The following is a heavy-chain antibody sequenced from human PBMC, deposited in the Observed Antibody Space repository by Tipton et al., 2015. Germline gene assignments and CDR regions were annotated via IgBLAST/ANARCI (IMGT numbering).Heavy chain of an antibody. CDR3: ARTVGAPLDAFDI. Sequence: QVQLVQSGPEVKKPGSSVNVSCRASGGTFSTYAINWVRQAPGQGLEWMGWISAYSGNTNYAQRLQGRVTMTTDTSTSTAYMELRSLRSDDTAVYYCARTVGAPLDAFDIWGQGTMVTVSS. D-gene: IGHD1-26*01. V-gene: IGHV1-18*01. CDR2: ISAYSGNT. J-gene: IGHJ3*02. CDR1: GGTFSTYA.